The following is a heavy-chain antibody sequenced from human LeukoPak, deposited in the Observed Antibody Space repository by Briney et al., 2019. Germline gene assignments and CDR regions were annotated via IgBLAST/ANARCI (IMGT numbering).Heavy chain of an antibody. Sequence: PGGSLRLSCAASGFTFSSYGMHWVRQAPGNGLEWVAVISYDGSNKYYADSVKGRFTISRDNSKNTLYLQMNSLRAEDTAVYYCAKDSRSGYDSPPDYWGQGTLVTVSS. CDR3: AKDSRSGYDSPPDY. CDR2: ISYDGSNK. J-gene: IGHJ4*02. D-gene: IGHD5-12*01. CDR1: GFTFSSYG. V-gene: IGHV3-30*18.